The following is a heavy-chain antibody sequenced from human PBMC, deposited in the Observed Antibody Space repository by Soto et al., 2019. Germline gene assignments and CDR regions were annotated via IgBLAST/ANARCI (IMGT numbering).Heavy chain of an antibody. V-gene: IGHV4-30-4*01. Sequence: QMQLQESGPGLVKPSQTLSLTCTVSGGSISSGDFYWNWIRQPPGKGLEWIGFIYYSGTTYYNPSLKIRLTISIDTSKNQFSLTLSSVTAADTAVYYCASLRCSGNNCFRWFDPWGLGTLVTVSS. CDR2: IYYSGTT. D-gene: IGHD2-8*02. CDR3: ASLRCSGNNCFRWFDP. J-gene: IGHJ5*02. CDR1: GGSISSGDFY.